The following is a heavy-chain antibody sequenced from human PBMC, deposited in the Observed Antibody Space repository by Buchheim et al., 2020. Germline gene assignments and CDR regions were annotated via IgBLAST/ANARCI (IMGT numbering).Heavy chain of an antibody. J-gene: IGHJ4*02. Sequence: QVQLQESGPGLVKPSQTLSLTCAVSGGSIISDANYWSWIRQHPGKGLEWIGYIYYSGSTFFNPSLKSRVIMSIDISKNQFSLNLRSVTAADTAVYYCVREDDSSGSFDYWGQGTL. V-gene: IGHV4-31*11. CDR3: VREDDSSGSFDY. CDR1: GGSIISDANY. D-gene: IGHD3-22*01. CDR2: IYYSGST.